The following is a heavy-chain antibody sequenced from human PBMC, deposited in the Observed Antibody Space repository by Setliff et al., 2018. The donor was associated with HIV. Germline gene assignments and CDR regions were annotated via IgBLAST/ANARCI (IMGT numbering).Heavy chain of an antibody. CDR1: GDSTSNSY. CDR3: ARDVLKSNYLGYYYYLGV. D-gene: IGHD3-9*01. J-gene: IGHJ6*03. V-gene: IGHV4-4*07. Sequence: SETLSLTCSVSGDSTSNSYWSWIRQPAGKGLEWIGRLHASGNTNYNPSLKSRVTMSIETSKNQLSLRLTSVTAADTAVYYCARDVLKSNYLGYYYYLGVWGKGTTVTVSS. CDR2: LHASGNT.